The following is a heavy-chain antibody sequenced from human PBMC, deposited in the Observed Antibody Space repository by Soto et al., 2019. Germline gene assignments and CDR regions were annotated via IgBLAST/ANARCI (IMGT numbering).Heavy chain of an antibody. CDR3: ARPHDYILTGFDAFDI. Sequence: GESLEISCKGSGYSFTSYWIGWVRQMPGKGLEWMGIIYPGDSDTRYSPSFQGQVTISADKSISTAYLQWSSLKASDTAMYYCARPHDYILTGFDAFDIWGQGTMVTVSS. V-gene: IGHV5-51*01. CDR2: IYPGDSDT. CDR1: GYSFTSYW. D-gene: IGHD3-9*01. J-gene: IGHJ3*02.